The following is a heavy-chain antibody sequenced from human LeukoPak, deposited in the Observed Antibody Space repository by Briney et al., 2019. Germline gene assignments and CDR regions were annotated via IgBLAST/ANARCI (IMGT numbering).Heavy chain of an antibody. CDR2: IFQSVST. CDR1: GYSISGGYY. Sequence: PSETLSLTCTVSGYSISGGYYWGWIRQPPGKGLEWIGTIFQSVSTYSNPSLKSRVTTSVDTSKNQFSLKLSSVTAADTAVYYCARNNSNGFDFWSQGTLVTVSS. D-gene: IGHD6-19*01. J-gene: IGHJ4*02. V-gene: IGHV4-38-2*02. CDR3: ARNNSNGFDF.